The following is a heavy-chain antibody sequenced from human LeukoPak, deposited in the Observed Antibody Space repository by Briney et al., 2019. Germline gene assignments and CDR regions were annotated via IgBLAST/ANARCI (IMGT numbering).Heavy chain of an antibody. CDR3: ARGTLRQIAVAGTLYYFDY. CDR1: GYTFTGYY. CDR2: INPNSGGT. Sequence: GASVKVSCKASGYTFTGYYMHWVRQAPGQGLEWMGWINPNSGGTNYAQKFQGRVTMTRDTSISTAYVELSGLRSDDTAVYYCARGTLRQIAVAGTLYYFDYWGQGTLVTVSS. D-gene: IGHD6-19*01. V-gene: IGHV1-2*02. J-gene: IGHJ4*02.